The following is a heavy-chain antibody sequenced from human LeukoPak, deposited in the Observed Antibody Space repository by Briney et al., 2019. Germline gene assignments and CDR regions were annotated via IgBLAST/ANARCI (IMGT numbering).Heavy chain of an antibody. V-gene: IGHV4-38-2*01. CDR3: AAREECSSTSCPPFDY. D-gene: IGHD2-2*01. CDR2: IYYSGST. CDR1: GYSISNAYY. Sequence: SETLSLTCAVSGYSISNAYYWGWIRQPPGKGLEWIGSIYYSGSTYYNPSLKSRVTISVDTSKNQFSLKLSSVTAADTAVYYCAAREECSSTSCPPFDYWGQGTLVTVSS. J-gene: IGHJ4*02.